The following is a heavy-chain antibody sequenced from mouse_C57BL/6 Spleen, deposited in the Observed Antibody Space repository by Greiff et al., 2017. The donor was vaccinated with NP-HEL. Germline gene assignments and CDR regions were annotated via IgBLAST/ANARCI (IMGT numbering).Heavy chain of an antibody. J-gene: IGHJ2*01. CDR1: GYAFSSSW. Sequence: QVQLQQSGPELVKPGASVKISCKASGYAFSSSWMNWVKQRPGKGLEWIGRIYPGDGDTNYNGKFKGKATLTADKSSSTAYMQLSSLTSEDSAVYFCARGEGAYYFDYWGQGTTLTVSS. CDR3: ARGEGAYYFDY. V-gene: IGHV1-82*01. CDR2: IYPGDGDT. D-gene: IGHD6-1*01.